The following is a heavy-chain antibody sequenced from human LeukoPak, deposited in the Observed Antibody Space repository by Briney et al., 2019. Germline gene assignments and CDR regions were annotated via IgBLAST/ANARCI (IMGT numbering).Heavy chain of an antibody. CDR1: GLNFSNYW. J-gene: IGHJ4*02. V-gene: IGHV3-74*01. D-gene: IGHD6-13*01. Sequence: GGSLRLSCAASGLNFSNYWMHWVRQAPGKGLVWVSRINPDGSSTNYADSVKGRFTISRDNAKNTLYLQMNSLRAEDTAIYYCAKDFEYSGYSSSNFDYWGQGTLVTVSS. CDR2: INPDGSST. CDR3: AKDFEYSGYSSSNFDY.